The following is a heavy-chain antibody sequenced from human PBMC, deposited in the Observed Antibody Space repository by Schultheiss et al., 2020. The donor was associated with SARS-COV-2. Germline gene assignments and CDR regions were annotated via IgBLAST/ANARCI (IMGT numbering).Heavy chain of an antibody. V-gene: IGHV1-3*01. Sequence: ASVKVSCKASGYTFTSYAMHWVRQAPGQRLEWMGWINAGNGNTKYSQKFQGRVTITRDTSASTAYMELSSLRSEDTAVYYCARVGVVGATSFYYGMDVWGQGTTVTVSS. CDR1: GYTFTSYA. J-gene: IGHJ6*02. CDR3: ARVGVVGATSFYYGMDV. CDR2: INAGNGNT. D-gene: IGHD1-26*01.